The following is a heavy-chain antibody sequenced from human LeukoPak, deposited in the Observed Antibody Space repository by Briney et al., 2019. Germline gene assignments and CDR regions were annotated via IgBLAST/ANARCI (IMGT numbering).Heavy chain of an antibody. CDR1: GFTFSNYA. J-gene: IGHJ4*02. CDR3: AKGRPGGAVLAAYFDY. Sequence: GGSLRLSCAASGFTFSNYAMSWVRQAPGKGLEWASAISNSGGSTNYAHSVKGRFTISRDNSKNTLSLQMNSLKVEDTAVYYCAKGRPGGAVLAAYFDYWGQGTLLTVSS. D-gene: IGHD2/OR15-2a*01. CDR2: ISNSGGST. V-gene: IGHV3-23*01.